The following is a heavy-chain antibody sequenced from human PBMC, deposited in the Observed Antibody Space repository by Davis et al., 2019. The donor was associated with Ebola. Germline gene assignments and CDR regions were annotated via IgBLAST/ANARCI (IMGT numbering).Heavy chain of an antibody. V-gene: IGHV3-43*01. CDR3: AKDILGGAFWSGYYHFDY. J-gene: IGHJ4*02. D-gene: IGHD3-3*01. CDR2: ISWDGGST. Sequence: GESLKISCAASGFRFSDYTMHWVRQAPGKGLEWVSLISWDGGSTYYADSVKGRFTISRDNSKNSLYLQMNSLRTEDTALYYCAKDILGGAFWSGYYHFDYWGQGTLVTVSS. CDR1: GFRFSDYT.